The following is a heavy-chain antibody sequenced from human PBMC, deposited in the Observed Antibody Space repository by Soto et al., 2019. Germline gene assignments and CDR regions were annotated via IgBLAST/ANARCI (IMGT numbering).Heavy chain of an antibody. CDR1: GGSISSYY. CDR3: ARIGREDFWSGYGNRPMDV. D-gene: IGHD3-3*01. CDR2: IYYSGST. J-gene: IGHJ6*02. V-gene: IGHV4-59*01. Sequence: KPSETLSLTCTVSGGSISSYYWSWIRQPPGKGLEWIGYIYYSGSTNYNPSLKSRVTISVDTSKNQFSLKLSSVTAADTAVYYCARIGREDFWSGYGNRPMDVWGQGTTVTVSS.